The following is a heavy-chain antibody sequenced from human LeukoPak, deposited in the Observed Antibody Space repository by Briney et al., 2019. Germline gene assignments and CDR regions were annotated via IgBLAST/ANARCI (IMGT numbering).Heavy chain of an antibody. CDR2: ISSSGSTI. J-gene: IGHJ6*02. D-gene: IGHD3-10*01. V-gene: IGHV3-11*01. CDR1: GFTFSDYY. CDR3: ARICLGSGSPDYYGMDV. Sequence: GGSLRLSCAASGFTFSDYYMSWIRQAPGKGLEWVSYISSSGSTIYYADSVKGRFTISRDNAKNSLYLQMNSLRAEGTAVYYCARICLGSGSPDYYGMDVWGQGTTVTVSS.